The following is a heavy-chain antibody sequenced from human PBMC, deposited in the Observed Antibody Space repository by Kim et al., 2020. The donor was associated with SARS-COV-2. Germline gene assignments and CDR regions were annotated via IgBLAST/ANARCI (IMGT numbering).Heavy chain of an antibody. Sequence: SGPTLVNPTQTLTLTCTFSGFSLSTSGVGVGWIRQPPGKALEWLALIYCDDDKRYSPSLKSRLTITKDTSKNQVVLTMTNMDPVDTATYYCARRRDGYNDADWFDPCGQGTLVTVSS. CDR1: GFSLSTSGVG. V-gene: IGHV2-5*02. J-gene: IGHJ5*02. CDR2: IYCDDDK. D-gene: IGHD5-12*01. CDR3: ARRRDGYNDADWFDP.